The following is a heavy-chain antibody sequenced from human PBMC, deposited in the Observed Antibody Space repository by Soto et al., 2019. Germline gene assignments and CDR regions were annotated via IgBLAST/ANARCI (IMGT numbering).Heavy chain of an antibody. CDR1: DYTFTRYG. CDR3: AREGDVPYYYYAMDV. J-gene: IGHJ6*02. Sequence: QVHLVQSGAEVKKPGASVKVYCKTSDYTFTRYGISWVRQAPGHGLEWMGWISGYDGRTNYAQKVQDTFTMTTNTPTITVYMELTSLSSDDTPVYYRAREGDVPYYYYAMDVWGQGTTVTVSS. CDR2: ISGYDGRT. D-gene: IGHD2-21*02. V-gene: IGHV1-18*01.